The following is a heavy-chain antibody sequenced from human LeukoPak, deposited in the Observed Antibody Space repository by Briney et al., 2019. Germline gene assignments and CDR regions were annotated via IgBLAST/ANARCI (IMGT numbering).Heavy chain of an antibody. CDR2: ISDSGGNT. CDR3: AKDLDGDYG. Sequence: GGSLRLSCAASGFTFSNYAMSWVRQAPGKGLEWVSLISDSGGNTYYADSVKCRFTISRDNSGKILYLQMNSLRAEDTAIYYCAKDLDGDYGWGQGTLVTVSS. CDR1: GFTFSNYA. V-gene: IGHV3-23*01. J-gene: IGHJ4*02. D-gene: IGHD4-17*01.